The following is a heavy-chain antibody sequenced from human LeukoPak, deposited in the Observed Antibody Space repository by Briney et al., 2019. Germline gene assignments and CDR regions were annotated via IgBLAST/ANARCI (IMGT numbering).Heavy chain of an antibody. CDR2: ISSSSYI. Sequence: RGSLRLSCAASGFTFSSYSMNWVRQAPGKGLEWVSSISSSSYIYYADSVKGRFTISRDNAKNSLYLQMNSLRAEDTAVYYCAILEWPRYYYYMDVWGKGTAVTVSS. J-gene: IGHJ6*03. D-gene: IGHD3-3*01. V-gene: IGHV3-21*01. CDR1: GFTFSSYS. CDR3: AILEWPRYYYYMDV.